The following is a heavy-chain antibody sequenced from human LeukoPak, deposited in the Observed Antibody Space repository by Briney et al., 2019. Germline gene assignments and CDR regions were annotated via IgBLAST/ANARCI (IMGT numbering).Heavy chain of an antibody. J-gene: IGHJ4*02. CDR3: ARGGWNKFDY. D-gene: IGHD3-22*01. Sequence: TSETLSLTCTVSGGSISNYYWSWIRQPPGKELEWIGYIYYIGSTSYNPSLKRRVTISVDTSKNQFSLKLSSVTAADTAVYYCARGGWNKFDYWGQGTLVTVSS. CDR2: IYYIGST. CDR1: GGSISNYY. V-gene: IGHV4-59*01.